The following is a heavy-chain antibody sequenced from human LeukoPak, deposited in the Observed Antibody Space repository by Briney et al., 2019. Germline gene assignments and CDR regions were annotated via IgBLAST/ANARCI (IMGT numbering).Heavy chain of an antibody. CDR1: GFTFSTFW. CDR3: ARSRRYFDL. V-gene: IGHV3-74*01. J-gene: IGHJ2*01. CDR2: IKGDGSIV. Sequence: GGSLRLSCAASGFTFSTFWMHWVRQGPGKGLVWVSRIKGDGSIVCYADSVKGRFTISRDNAKSTLYVQMNSLRAEDTAVYYCARSRRYFDLWGRGTLVTVSS.